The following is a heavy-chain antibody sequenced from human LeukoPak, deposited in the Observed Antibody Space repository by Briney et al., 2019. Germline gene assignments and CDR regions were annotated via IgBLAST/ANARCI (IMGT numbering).Heavy chain of an antibody. J-gene: IGHJ4*02. V-gene: IGHV1-46*01. CDR2: INLSGGST. Sequence: ASAKVSCKASGYTFTSYYMHWVRQAPGQGLEWMGIINLSGGSTSYAQKFQGRVTMTRDTSTSTVYMELSSLRSEDTAVYYCARAEDNWNYYNYWGQGTLVTVSS. CDR3: ARAEDNWNYYNY. D-gene: IGHD1-20*01. CDR1: GYTFTSYY.